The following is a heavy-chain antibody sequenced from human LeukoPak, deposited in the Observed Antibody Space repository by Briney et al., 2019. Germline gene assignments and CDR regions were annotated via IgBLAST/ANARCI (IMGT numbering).Heavy chain of an antibody. CDR3: TSVVGATFDY. V-gene: IGHV3-73*01. CDR1: GFTFSAST. J-gene: IGHJ4*02. Sequence: GGSLRLSCAASGFTFSASTMHWVRQASGKGLEWVGRIRSKANNYATAYAASVQGRFTISRDDLKNTAYLQMNSLKTEDTALYYCTSVVGATFDYWGQGTLVTVSS. D-gene: IGHD1-26*01. CDR2: IRSKANNYAT.